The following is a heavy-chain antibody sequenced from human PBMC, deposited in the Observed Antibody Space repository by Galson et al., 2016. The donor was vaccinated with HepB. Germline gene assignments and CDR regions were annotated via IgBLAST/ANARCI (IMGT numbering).Heavy chain of an antibody. D-gene: IGHD1-20*01. CDR1: GGTFSRYP. V-gene: IGHV1-69*13. J-gene: IGHJ4*02. Sequence: SVKVSCKASGGTFSRYPISWVRQAPGQGLEWMGGIIPMFGTAKYAQKFQGRVTITADESTSTGYVDLTSLRSEDTAVYYCARGGFDNWDEANPFDYWGQGTLVTVSS. CDR3: ARGGFDNWDEANPFDY. CDR2: IIPMFGTA.